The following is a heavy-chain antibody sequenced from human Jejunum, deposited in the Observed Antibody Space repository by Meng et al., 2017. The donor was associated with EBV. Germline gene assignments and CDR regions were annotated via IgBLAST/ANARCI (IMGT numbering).Heavy chain of an antibody. J-gene: IGHJ4*02. CDR2: YYNSGST. D-gene: IGHD1-26*01. CDR3: ARQGPSGRTFDY. V-gene: IGHV4-39*01. CDR1: GGPTSVSSYY. Sequence: LPRHAAGRLLVTPPATLSPPSTFSGGPTSVSSYYWGWIRQPPGKGLDWIGTYYNSGSTYYNPSLKSRVTISVDTSKNQFSLKLISVTAADTAAYYCARQGPSGRTFDYWGQGTLVTVSS.